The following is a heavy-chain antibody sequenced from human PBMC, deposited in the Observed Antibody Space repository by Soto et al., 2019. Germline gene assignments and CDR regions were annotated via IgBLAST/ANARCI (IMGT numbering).Heavy chain of an antibody. CDR3: ARYSGTLQFDY. V-gene: IGHV4-59*01. CDR1: GGSISDYY. Sequence: QVQLQESGPGLVKPSETLSLTCTVSGGSISDYYWSWIRHPPGKGLEWIGYIYYSGSTNYNPSLRSRVTIAVDTAKNPFSLRLSSVTAADTAVYYCARYSGTLQFDYWGPGTLVTVSS. CDR2: IYYSGST. J-gene: IGHJ4*02. D-gene: IGHD1-26*01.